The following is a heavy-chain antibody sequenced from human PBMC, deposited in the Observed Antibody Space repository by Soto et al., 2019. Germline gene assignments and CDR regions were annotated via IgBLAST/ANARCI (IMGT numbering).Heavy chain of an antibody. CDR1: GYTFTSYG. V-gene: IGHV1-18*04. J-gene: IGHJ6*02. Sequence: ASVKVSCKASGYTFTSYGISWVRQAPGQGLEWMGWISAYNGNTNYAQKLQGRVTMTTDTSTSTAYMELRSLRSDDTAVYYCSRSRPYCTNGVCYKGSSYYYGMDVWGQGTSVTVSS. CDR3: SRSRPYCTNGVCYKGSSYYYGMDV. D-gene: IGHD2-8*01. CDR2: ISAYNGNT.